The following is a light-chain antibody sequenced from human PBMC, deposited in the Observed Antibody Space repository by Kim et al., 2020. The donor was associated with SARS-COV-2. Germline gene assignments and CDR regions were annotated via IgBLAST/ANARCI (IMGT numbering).Light chain of an antibody. V-gene: IGKV1-5*01. CDR1: QSISTW. J-gene: IGKJ1*01. Sequence: DIQLTQSPSTLSASVGDRVSITCRASQSISTWVAWYQQKPGKAPKLLIYDASTLQSGVSSRVSGSGSGTEFTLTISSLQPDDVATYFCQQYDTSPRAFGQGTKVDIK. CDR3: QQYDTSPRA. CDR2: DAS.